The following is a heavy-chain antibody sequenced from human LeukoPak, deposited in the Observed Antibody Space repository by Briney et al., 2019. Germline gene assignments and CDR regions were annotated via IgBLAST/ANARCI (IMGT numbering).Heavy chain of an antibody. CDR2: TYYRSKWYN. Sequence: SQTLSLTCAISGDSVSSNSATWNWIRESPSRGLVWLGRTYYRSKWYNDYAVSVKSRITINPDTSKNQFSLQLNSVTPEDTAVYYCTRAGSYGYYWYFDLWGRGTLVTVSS. D-gene: IGHD5-18*01. CDR1: GDSVSSNSAT. J-gene: IGHJ2*01. V-gene: IGHV6-1*01. CDR3: TRAGSYGYYWYFDL.